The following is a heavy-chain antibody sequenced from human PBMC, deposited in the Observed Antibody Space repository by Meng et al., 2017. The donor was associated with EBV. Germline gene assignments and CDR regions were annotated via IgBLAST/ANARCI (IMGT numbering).Heavy chain of an antibody. J-gene: IGHJ5*02. Sequence: QLQLRESGPGQVKPSETLSPTSTVSGDSISSFYYWGWIRQPPGRGLEWIGSVHYTGSTYYSPSLKSRVTVSVDTSKNQFSLRLTSVTAADTAVYYCARPFPSWQSPRLDPFGAWGQGTMVTVSS. CDR2: VHYTGST. D-gene: IGHD6-19*01. CDR3: ARPFPSWQSPRLDPFGA. V-gene: IGHV4-39*01. CDR1: GDSISSFYY.